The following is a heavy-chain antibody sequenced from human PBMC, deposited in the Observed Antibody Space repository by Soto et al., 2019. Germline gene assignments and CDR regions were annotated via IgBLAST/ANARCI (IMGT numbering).Heavy chain of an antibody. D-gene: IGHD2-2*01. V-gene: IGHV1-18*04. CDR1: GYTFTRYA. J-gene: IGHJ6*02. Sequence: ASVKVSCKASGYTFTRYAISWVRQAPGQGLEWVAWINTYNGETYSAEKVQGRVTMTRDTSTNTASMELRSLRSDDTAIYYCTRYSEVLPGAYPQYAIEVWGQGTMANRLL. CDR2: INTYNGET. CDR3: TRYSEVLPGAYPQYAIEV.